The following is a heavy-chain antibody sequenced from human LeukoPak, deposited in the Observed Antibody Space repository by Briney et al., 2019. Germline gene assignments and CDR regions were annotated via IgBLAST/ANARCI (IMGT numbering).Heavy chain of an antibody. CDR2: IIGSAVNT. J-gene: IGHJ4*02. D-gene: IGHD3-16*01. V-gene: IGHV3-23*01. Sequence: GESLRLSCGASGLTVSSYGMSWVRQAPGKGLEWVSTIIGSAVNTYYADSVKGRFTISRDDSKNTVYLQMNSLRAEDTAVYYCARNKGDCYYDYWGQGTLVTVSS. CDR1: GLTVSSYG. CDR3: ARNKGDCYYDY.